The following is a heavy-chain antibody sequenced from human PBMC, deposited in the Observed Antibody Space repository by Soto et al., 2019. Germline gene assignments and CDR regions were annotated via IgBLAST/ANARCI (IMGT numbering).Heavy chain of an antibody. Sequence: HPGGSLRLSCAASGFTFSSYGMHWVRQAPGKGLEWVAVIWYDGSNKYYADSVKGRFTISRDNSKNTLYLQMNSLRAEDTAVYYCARDRMRAAAGLYNWFDPWGQGTLVTVSS. CDR3: ARDRMRAAAGLYNWFDP. CDR2: IWYDGSNK. J-gene: IGHJ5*02. CDR1: GFTFSSYG. D-gene: IGHD6-13*01. V-gene: IGHV3-33*01.